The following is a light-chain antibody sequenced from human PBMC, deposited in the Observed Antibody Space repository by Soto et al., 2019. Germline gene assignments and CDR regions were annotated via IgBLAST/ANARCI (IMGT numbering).Light chain of an antibody. Sequence: DIQMTQSPSSVSASVGDRVSITCRASQDISKWVAWYRQRPGKAPDLLINAAYTLHTGVPTRFIGGGSGTNFTLTISGLQPEDFATYYCQQTHGFPYTFGQGTRLDIQ. CDR1: QDISKW. J-gene: IGKJ2*01. CDR2: AAY. CDR3: QQTHGFPYT. V-gene: IGKV1-12*01.